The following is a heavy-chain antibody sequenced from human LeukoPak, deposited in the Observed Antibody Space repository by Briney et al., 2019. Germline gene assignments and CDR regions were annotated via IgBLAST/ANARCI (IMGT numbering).Heavy chain of an antibody. Sequence: PSETLSLTCTVSGGSISSYYWSWIRQPAGKGLEWIWRIYTSGSTNYNPSPKGRVTMSVDTSKNQFSLKLSSLTAADTAVYYCARDDYGDYQSHDAFDIWGQGTMVTVSS. CDR3: ARDDYGDYQSHDAFDI. J-gene: IGHJ3*02. D-gene: IGHD4-17*01. CDR1: GGSISSYY. V-gene: IGHV4-4*07. CDR2: IYTSGST.